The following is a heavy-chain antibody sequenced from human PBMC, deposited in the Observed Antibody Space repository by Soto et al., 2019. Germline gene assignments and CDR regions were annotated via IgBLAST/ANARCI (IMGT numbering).Heavy chain of an antibody. Sequence: QVQMVQSGAEVKKPGASVKVSCKTSGYTFTSHGISWERQAPGQGLEWLGWITPYNGDTNYAQKVRGRITLTTETSTSTAYMELRSLTSDDTAVYYCARDLGYSDYYFDYWGQGTLVTVSS. CDR2: ITPYNGDT. CDR1: GYTFTSHG. V-gene: IGHV1-18*01. CDR3: ARDLGYSDYYFDY. J-gene: IGHJ4*02. D-gene: IGHD4-17*01.